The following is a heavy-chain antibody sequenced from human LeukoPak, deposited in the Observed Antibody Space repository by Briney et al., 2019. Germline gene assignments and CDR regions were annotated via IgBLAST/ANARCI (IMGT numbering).Heavy chain of an antibody. J-gene: IGHJ4*02. V-gene: IGHV4-59*03. Sequence: SETLSLTCSVSGGSLNYYYWIWLRQPPGGGLEWIGDIYSDGTTNYNPSLRSRVTISVDTSKRQISLNLKSVTAADSAVYYWAEAFGGSGDSPDFRGQGNLVTVSS. CDR1: GGSLNYYY. CDR2: IYSDGTT. CDR3: AEAFGGSGDSPDF. D-gene: IGHD3-16*01.